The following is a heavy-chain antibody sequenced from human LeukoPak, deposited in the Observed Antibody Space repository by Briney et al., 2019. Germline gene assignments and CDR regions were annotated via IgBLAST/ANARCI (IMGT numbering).Heavy chain of an antibody. J-gene: IGHJ4*02. V-gene: IGHV3-21*01. CDR1: GFPFSSYS. CDR2: ISSVSTYI. Sequence: GGSLRLSCAASGFPFSSYSINWVRQAPGKGLEWVSSISSVSTYIYYADSVRGRFTISRDNAKNSLYLQMNTLRAEDTAVYYCARVGPYGDYDYWGQGTLVTVSS. D-gene: IGHD4-17*01. CDR3: ARVGPYGDYDY.